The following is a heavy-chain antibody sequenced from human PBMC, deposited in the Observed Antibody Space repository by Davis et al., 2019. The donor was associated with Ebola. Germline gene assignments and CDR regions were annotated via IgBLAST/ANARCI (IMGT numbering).Heavy chain of an antibody. CDR3: ARGREKVTTVSSTNWGFGGYYYYGMDV. CDR1: GYTFTSYD. J-gene: IGHJ6*02. Sequence: ASVKVSCKASGYTFTSYDINWVRQATGQGLEWMGWMNPNSGNTGYAQKFQGRVTMTRNTSISTAYMELSSLRSEDTAVYYCARGREKVTTVSSTNWGFGGYYYYGMDVWGQGTTVTVSS. V-gene: IGHV1-8*01. D-gene: IGHD7-27*01. CDR2: MNPNSGNT.